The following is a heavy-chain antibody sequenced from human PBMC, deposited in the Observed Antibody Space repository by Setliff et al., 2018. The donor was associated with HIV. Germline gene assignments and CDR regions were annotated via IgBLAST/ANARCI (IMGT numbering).Heavy chain of an antibody. CDR1: GGSMNNYY. Sequence: SETLSLTCTVSGGSMNNYYWNWIRQTPGKGLEWIGYIYENAYAHYTVSLRSRVTVSMGTSKNQFSLTLRSVTAADRAVYYCARAQMHRGVVSWSLYYFDYWGQGALVTVTS. CDR2: IYENAYA. CDR3: ARAQMHRGVVSWSLYYFDY. D-gene: IGHD3-10*01. V-gene: IGHV4-59*01. J-gene: IGHJ4*02.